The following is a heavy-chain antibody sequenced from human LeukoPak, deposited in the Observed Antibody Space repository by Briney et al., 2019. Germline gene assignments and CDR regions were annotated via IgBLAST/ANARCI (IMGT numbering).Heavy chain of an antibody. Sequence: ASETLSLTCTVSGGSISSYYWSWIRQPPGKGLEWIGYNYASGSTNYNPSLKSRVTISVDTSKKQFSLKLSSVTAADTAVYYCARGQPRFTMIVVVITPRYFDYWGQGTLVTVSS. CDR2: NYASGST. CDR1: GGSISSYY. V-gene: IGHV4-4*08. CDR3: ARGQPRFTMIVVVITPRYFDY. D-gene: IGHD3-22*01. J-gene: IGHJ4*02.